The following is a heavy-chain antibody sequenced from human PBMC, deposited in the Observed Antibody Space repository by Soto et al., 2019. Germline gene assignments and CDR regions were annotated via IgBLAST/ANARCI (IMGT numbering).Heavy chain of an antibody. J-gene: IGHJ6*02. CDR2: ITPIFGTA. Sequence: ASVKVSFKASGGTFSSYAISWVRQAPGQGLEWMGGITPIFGTANYAQKFQGRVTITADESTSTAYMELSSLRSEDTAVYYCAREIPTFRYYYYYGMDVWGQGTTVTVSS. CDR3: AREIPTFRYYYYYGMDV. V-gene: IGHV1-69*13. CDR1: GGTFSSYA.